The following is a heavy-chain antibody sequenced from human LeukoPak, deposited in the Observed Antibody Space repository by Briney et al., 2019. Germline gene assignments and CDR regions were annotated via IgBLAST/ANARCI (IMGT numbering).Heavy chain of an antibody. CDR3: ARKEGFGSELGY. Sequence: ALVKVSCKASGYTFTSYGISWVRQAPGQGLEWMGWISAYNGNTNYAQKLQGRVTMTTDTSTSTTYMELRSLRSDDTAVYYCARKEGFGSELGYWGQGTLVTVSS. CDR1: GYTFTSYG. V-gene: IGHV1-18*04. CDR2: ISAYNGNT. D-gene: IGHD3-10*01. J-gene: IGHJ4*02.